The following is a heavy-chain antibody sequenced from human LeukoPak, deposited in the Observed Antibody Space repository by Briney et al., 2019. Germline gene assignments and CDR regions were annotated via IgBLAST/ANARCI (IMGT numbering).Heavy chain of an antibody. CDR3: ARGVYYYDSSGYFPLYFDY. J-gene: IGHJ4*02. V-gene: IGHV1-46*01. CDR1: GYTFTSYY. D-gene: IGHD3-22*01. Sequence: ASVKVSCKASGYTFTSYYMHWVRQAPGQRLEWMGIINPSGGSTSYAQKFQGRVTMTRDTSTSTVYMELSSLRSEDTAVYYCARGVYYYDSSGYFPLYFDYWGQGTLVTVSS. CDR2: INPSGGST.